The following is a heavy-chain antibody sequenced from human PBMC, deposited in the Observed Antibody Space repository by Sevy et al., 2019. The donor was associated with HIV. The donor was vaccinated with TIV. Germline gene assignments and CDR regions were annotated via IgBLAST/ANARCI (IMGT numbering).Heavy chain of an antibody. J-gene: IGHJ4*03. CDR3: ARRAFLGGYFDS. CDR1: SGSIGNYY. D-gene: IGHD3-16*01. V-gene: IGHV4-59*08. CDR2: IYYSGNT. Sequence: SETLSLTCSVSSGSIGNYYWYWIRQPPGRGLEWLGLIYYSGNTNYNPSLKSRVTMSTDTSKNQFSLGLSSLTAADTAVYYCARRAFLGGYFDSWSQGILVTVSS.